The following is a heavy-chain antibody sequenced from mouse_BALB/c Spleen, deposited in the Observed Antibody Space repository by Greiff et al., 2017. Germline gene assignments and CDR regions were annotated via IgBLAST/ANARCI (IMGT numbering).Heavy chain of an antibody. J-gene: IGHJ4*01. V-gene: IGHV14-3*02. CDR1: GFNIKDTY. CDR3: ARRYYYAMDY. Sequence: EVQRVESGAELVKPGASVKLSCTASGFNIKDTYMHWVKQRPEQGLEWIGRIDPANGNTKYDPKFQGKATITADTSSNTAYLQLSSLTSEDTAVYYCARRYYYAMDYWGQGTSVTVSS. CDR2: IDPANGNT.